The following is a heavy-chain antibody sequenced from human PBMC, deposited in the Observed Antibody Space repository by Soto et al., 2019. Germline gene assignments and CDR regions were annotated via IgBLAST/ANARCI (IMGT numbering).Heavy chain of an antibody. V-gene: IGHV4-61*01. CDR1: GGSVSSANNY. CDR3: TRGRTTKLD. J-gene: IGHJ4*02. CDR2: IYNSGST. D-gene: IGHD1-1*01. Sequence: QVQLQESGPGLVKPSETLSLTCSVSGGSVSSANNYWSWVRQPPGKGLEWIGYIYNSGSTNYNPTLTTRVTIAAETSKHHLSLELSPATAADTAVYYCTRGRTTKLDWGQGTLGTASS.